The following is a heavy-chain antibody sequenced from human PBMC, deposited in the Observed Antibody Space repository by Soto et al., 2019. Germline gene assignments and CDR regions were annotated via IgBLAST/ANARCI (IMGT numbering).Heavy chain of an antibody. J-gene: IGHJ6*03. D-gene: IGHD2-2*01. Sequence: PVGPLRLSCTASQFTFSNAWMSLVRKNPVKWLELFCRIKSKTDGGTTDYAAPVKGRFTISRDDSKNTLYLQMNSLKTEDTAVYYCTTGFTGYCSSTSCYDYYYYYMDVWGKGTTVTVSS. CDR2: IKSKTDGGTT. CDR1: QFTFSNAW. V-gene: IGHV3-15*01. CDR3: TTGFTGYCSSTSCYDYYYYYMDV.